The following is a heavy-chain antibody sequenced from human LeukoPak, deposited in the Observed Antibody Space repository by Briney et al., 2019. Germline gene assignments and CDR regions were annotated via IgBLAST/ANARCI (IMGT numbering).Heavy chain of an antibody. V-gene: IGHV3-23*01. CDR2: ISGSGGST. J-gene: IGHJ6*03. D-gene: IGHD1-14*01. CDR1: GFTFSSYA. CDR3: ATEPRNYYYYYMDV. Sequence: GGSLRLSCAASGFTFSSYAMSWVRQAPEKGLEWVSAISGSGGSTYYADSVKGRFTISRDNSKNTLYLQMNSLRAEDTAVYYCATEPRNYYYYYMDVWGKGTTVTVSS.